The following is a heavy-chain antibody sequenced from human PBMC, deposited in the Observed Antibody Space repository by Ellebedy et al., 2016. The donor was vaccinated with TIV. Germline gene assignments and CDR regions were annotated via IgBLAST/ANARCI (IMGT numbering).Heavy chain of an antibody. D-gene: IGHD6-19*01. CDR2: INTDTGGA. CDR3: AKDGGRGWYSLH. CDR1: GYIFNNYA. J-gene: IGHJ4*02. V-gene: IGHV1-3*04. Sequence: AASVKVSCKTSGYIFNNYAIHWVRQAPGQRLEWMGWINTDTGGAKYSQKFQGRVTITRDTSASTAYMELSSLRPEDTAVYYCAKDGGRGWYSLHWGPGTLITVSS.